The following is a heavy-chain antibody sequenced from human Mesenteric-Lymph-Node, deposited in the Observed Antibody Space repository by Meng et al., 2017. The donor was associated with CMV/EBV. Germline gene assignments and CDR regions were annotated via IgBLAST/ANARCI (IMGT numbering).Heavy chain of an antibody. CDR2: ISSTSSYI. CDR1: GFSLNNYE. CDR3: AKFPGSSSLDYYYDMDV. Sequence: GGSLRLSCEGSGFSLNNYEMNWVRQAPGKGLEWVSSISSTSSYIYYADSVKGRFTVSRDDSKNTLYLQMNSLGTEDTAVYYCAKFPGSSSLDYYYDMDVWGQGTTVTVSS. V-gene: IGHV3-21*01. J-gene: IGHJ6*02. D-gene: IGHD6-6*01.